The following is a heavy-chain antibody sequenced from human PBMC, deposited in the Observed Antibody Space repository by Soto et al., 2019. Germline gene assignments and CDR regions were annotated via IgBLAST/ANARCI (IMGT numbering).Heavy chain of an antibody. J-gene: IGHJ4*02. CDR2: IIPILGIA. CDR3: ARGPWKYYCSGSSFDY. D-gene: IGHD3-10*01. V-gene: IGHV1-69*02. CDR1: GGTFSSYT. Sequence: QVQLVQSGAEVKKPGSSVKVSCKASGGTFSSYTISWVRQAPGQGLEWMGRIIPILGIANYAQKFQGRVTITADKSTSTAYMELSSLRSEDTAVYYCARGPWKYYCSGSSFDYWGQGTLVTVSS.